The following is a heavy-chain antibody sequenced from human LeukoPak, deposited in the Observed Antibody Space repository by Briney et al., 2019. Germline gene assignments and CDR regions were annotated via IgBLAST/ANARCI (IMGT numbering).Heavy chain of an antibody. V-gene: IGHV3-30-3*01. J-gene: IGHJ5*02. CDR1: GFTFSSYN. Sequence: AGGSLRLSCAASGFTFSSYNMHWVRQAPGKGLEWVALISYDGSNQLYADSVRGRFTISRDNSKNTLQLQLNSLRVEDTAVYYCARIDILTGYAAVGDRWGQGALVTVSS. D-gene: IGHD3-9*01. CDR3: ARIDILTGYAAVGDR. CDR2: ISYDGSNQ.